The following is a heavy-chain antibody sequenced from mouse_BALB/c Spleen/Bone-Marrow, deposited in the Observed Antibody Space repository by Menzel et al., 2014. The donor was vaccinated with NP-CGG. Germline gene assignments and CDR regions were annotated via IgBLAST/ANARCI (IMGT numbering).Heavy chain of an antibody. CDR3: ARWNYGSTYSDY. D-gene: IGHD1-1*01. J-gene: IGHJ2*01. CDR2: ISYSGST. Sequence: DVKLQESGPGLAKPSQSLSLTCTVTGYSITSDYAWNWIRQFPGNKLEWMGYISYSGSTSYNPSLKSRISITRDTSKNQFFLQLNSVTTEDTATYYCARWNYGSTYSDYWGQGATLTVSS. V-gene: IGHV3-2*02. CDR1: GYSITSDYA.